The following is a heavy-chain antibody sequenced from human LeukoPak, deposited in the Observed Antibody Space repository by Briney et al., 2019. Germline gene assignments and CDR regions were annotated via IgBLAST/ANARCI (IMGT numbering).Heavy chain of an antibody. Sequence: PGGSLGLSCAASRFTFSRYSMNWVRQAPGKGLEWVSYLISSSSTIYYADSVKGRFTISRDNAKNSLYLQMNSLRAEDTAVYYCARAVTGYCSSASCYYMDVWGKGTTVTVSS. V-gene: IGHV3-48*01. CDR2: LISSSSTI. CDR3: ARAVTGYCSSASCYYMDV. D-gene: IGHD2-2*03. CDR1: RFTFSRYS. J-gene: IGHJ6*03.